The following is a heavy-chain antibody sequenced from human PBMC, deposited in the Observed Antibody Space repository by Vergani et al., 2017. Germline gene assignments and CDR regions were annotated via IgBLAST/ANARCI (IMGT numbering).Heavy chain of an antibody. V-gene: IGHV3-48*02. CDR3: ARVVGITIFGVVPPAY. Sequence: EVQLVESGGGLVQPGGSLRLSCAASGFTFSSYSMNWVRQAPGKGLEWVSYISSSSSTIYYADSVKGRFTISRDNAKNSLYLQMNSLRDEDTAVYYCARVVGITIFGVVPPAYWGQGTLVTVSS. CDR1: GFTFSSYS. D-gene: IGHD3-3*01. J-gene: IGHJ4*02. CDR2: ISSSSSTI.